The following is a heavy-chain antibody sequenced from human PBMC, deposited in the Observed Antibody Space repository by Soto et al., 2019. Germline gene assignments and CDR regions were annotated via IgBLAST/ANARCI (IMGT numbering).Heavy chain of an antibody. CDR2: ISYDGSNK. J-gene: IGHJ5*02. V-gene: IGHV3-30*18. CDR3: AKDRYDYVWGSFSHGWFDP. D-gene: IGHD3-16*01. Sequence: VGVISYDGSNKYYADSVKGRFTISRDNSKNTLYLQMNSLRAEDTAVYYCAKDRYDYVWGSFSHGWFDPWGQGTLVTVSS.